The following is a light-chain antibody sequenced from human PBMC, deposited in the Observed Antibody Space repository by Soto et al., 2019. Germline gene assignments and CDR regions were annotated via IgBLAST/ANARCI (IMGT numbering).Light chain of an antibody. CDR2: GAS. J-gene: IGKJ5*01. Sequence: EIVLTPSPGTLSLSPGERATLPCRASQSVSSSSLAWYQQKPGQAPRLLIYGASSRATDIPDRFSGSGSGTDFTLTISGLEAEDSAVYYCQQYGDSPLTCGQGTRLEIK. CDR1: QSVSSSS. V-gene: IGKV3-20*01. CDR3: QQYGDSPLT.